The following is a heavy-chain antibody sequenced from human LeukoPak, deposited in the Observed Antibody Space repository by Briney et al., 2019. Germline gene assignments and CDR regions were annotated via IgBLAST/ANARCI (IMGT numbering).Heavy chain of an antibody. Sequence: SETLSLTCTVSRGSISSYYWSWIRQPPGKGLEWIGYIDNSENTNSNPSLKSRVTMSVDTSKNQFSLKLSSVIAADTAVYYCARGRITIFGVVIPHFDNWGQGTLVTVSS. V-gene: IGHV4-59*01. J-gene: IGHJ4*02. D-gene: IGHD3-3*01. CDR3: ARGRITIFGVVIPHFDN. CDR2: IDNSENT. CDR1: RGSISSYY.